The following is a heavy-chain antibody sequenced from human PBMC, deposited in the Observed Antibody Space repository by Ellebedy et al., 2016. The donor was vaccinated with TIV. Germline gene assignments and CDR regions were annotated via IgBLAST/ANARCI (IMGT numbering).Heavy chain of an antibody. CDR2: IDPSDSYT. CDR1: RYSFTSYW. D-gene: IGHD2-15*01. CDR3: ARHARDNSWFDP. Sequence: KVSXKGSRYSFTSYWISWVRQMPGKGLEWMGRIDPSDSYTNYSPSFQGHVTISADKSSTTAFLQWSSLKASDTAMYYCARHARDNSWFDPWGQGTLVTVSS. J-gene: IGHJ5*02. V-gene: IGHV5-10-1*01.